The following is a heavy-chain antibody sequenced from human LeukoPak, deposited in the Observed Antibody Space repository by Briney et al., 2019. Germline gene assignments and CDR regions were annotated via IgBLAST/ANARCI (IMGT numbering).Heavy chain of an antibody. CDR2: ACSTGIT. J-gene: IGHJ5*02. Sequence: PSQTLSLTCTVSGGSISSPHYCWSWIRQPAGKGLEWIGRACSTGITNYNSSLKSRLTISVNTPKNQFSLKLTSVTAADTAIYYCARQYRLRGWFDPWGQGTLVTVSS. D-gene: IGHD4-17*01. V-gene: IGHV4-61*02. CDR3: ARQYRLRGWFDP. CDR1: GGSISSPHYC.